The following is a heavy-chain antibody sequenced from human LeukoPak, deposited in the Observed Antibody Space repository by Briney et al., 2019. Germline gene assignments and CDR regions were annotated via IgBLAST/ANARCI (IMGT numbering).Heavy chain of an antibody. CDR2: ISGSGGST. CDR1: GFTFSSYA. Sequence: GGSLRLSCAASGFTFSSYAMRWVRQAPGKGLEWVSAISGSGGSTYYADSVKGRFTISRDNSKNTLYLQMNSLRAEDTAVYYCAKVAGAWVVAATYYWGQGTLVTVSS. J-gene: IGHJ4*02. D-gene: IGHD2-15*01. CDR3: AKVAGAWVVAATYY. V-gene: IGHV3-23*01.